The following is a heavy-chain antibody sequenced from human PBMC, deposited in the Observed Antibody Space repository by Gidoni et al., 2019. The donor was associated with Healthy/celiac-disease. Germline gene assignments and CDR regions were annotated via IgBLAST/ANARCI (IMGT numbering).Heavy chain of an antibody. Sequence: EVQLVESGGGLVQPGGSLRLSCAASGFTFSSYRMNWVRQAPGNGLGWVSYISSSISPIYYAHSVKGRFTISRDNAKNSLYLQMNSLRAEDTAVYYCARNLRDIVVVPAAILGDAFDIWGQGTMVTVSS. V-gene: IGHV3-48*01. D-gene: IGHD2-2*02. CDR3: ARNLRDIVVVPAAILGDAFDI. J-gene: IGHJ3*02. CDR2: ISSSISPI. CDR1: GFTFSSYR.